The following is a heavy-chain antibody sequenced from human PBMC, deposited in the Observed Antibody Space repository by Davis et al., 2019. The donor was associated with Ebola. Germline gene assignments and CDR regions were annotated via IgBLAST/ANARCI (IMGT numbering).Heavy chain of an antibody. J-gene: IGHJ6*02. CDR3: ARDRPFYCTNGVCYPYYYGMDV. V-gene: IGHV3-30-3*01. CDR1: GFTFSSYA. D-gene: IGHD2-8*01. Sequence: AGSLRLSCAASGFTFSSYAMHWVRQAPGKGLEWVAVISYDGSNKYYADSVRGRFTISSDNSNNTLYLQMNSLRAEDTAVYYCARDRPFYCTNGVCYPYYYGMDVWGQGTTVTVSS. CDR2: ISYDGSNK.